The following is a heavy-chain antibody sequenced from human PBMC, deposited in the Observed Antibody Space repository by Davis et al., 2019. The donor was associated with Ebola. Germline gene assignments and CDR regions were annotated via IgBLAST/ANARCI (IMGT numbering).Heavy chain of an antibody. CDR2: INHSGST. V-gene: IGHV4-34*01. D-gene: IGHD3-22*01. J-gene: IGHJ5*02. CDR3: ARATYYYDSRTFDP. Sequence: SETLSLTCAVYGGSFSGYYWSWIRQPPGKGLEWIGEINHSGSTNYNPSLKSRVTISVDTSKNQFSLKLSSVTAADTAVYYCARATYYYDSRTFDPWGQGTLVTVSS. CDR1: GGSFSGYY.